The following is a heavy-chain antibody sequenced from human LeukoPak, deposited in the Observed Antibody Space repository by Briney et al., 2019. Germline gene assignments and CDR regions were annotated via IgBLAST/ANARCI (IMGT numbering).Heavy chain of an antibody. D-gene: IGHD2-2*01. V-gene: IGHV1-2*02. CDR2: INPNSGGT. CDR1: GYTFTGYY. CDR3: ARDMDCSSTSCYNWFDP. Sequence: ASVKVSCKASGYTFTGYYMHWVRQAPGQGLEWMGWINPNSGGTSYAQKFQGRVTMTRDTSISTAYMELSRLRSDDTAVYYCARDMDCSSTSCYNWFDPWGQGTLVTVSS. J-gene: IGHJ5*02.